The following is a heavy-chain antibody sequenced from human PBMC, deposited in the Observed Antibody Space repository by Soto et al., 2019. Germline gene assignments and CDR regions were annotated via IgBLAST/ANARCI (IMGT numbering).Heavy chain of an antibody. J-gene: IGHJ6*02. CDR1: GYNLTSHE. CDR3: AAIVESYYYYGMDV. V-gene: IGHV1-8*01. Sequence: ASVKVSCKASGYNLTSHEINWVRQATGRGLEWMGWMNPHSGSTDFAQKFQGRVTITADESTSTAYMELSSLRSEDTAVYYCAAIVESYYYYGMDVWGQGTTVTV. D-gene: IGHD2-21*01. CDR2: MNPHSGST.